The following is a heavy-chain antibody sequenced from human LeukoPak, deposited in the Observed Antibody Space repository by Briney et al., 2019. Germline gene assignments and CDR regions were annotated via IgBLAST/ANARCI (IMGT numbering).Heavy chain of an antibody. CDR2: ISSSSSTI. CDR1: GFTFSSYS. CDR3: ARVVFGEGDDY. V-gene: IGHV3-48*01. J-gene: IGHJ4*02. Sequence: PGGSLRLSCAASGFTFSSYSTNWVRQAPGKGLEWVSYISSSSSTIYYADSVKGRFTISRDNAKNSLYLQMNSLRAEDTAVYYCARVVFGEGDDYWGQGTLVTVSS. D-gene: IGHD3-10*02.